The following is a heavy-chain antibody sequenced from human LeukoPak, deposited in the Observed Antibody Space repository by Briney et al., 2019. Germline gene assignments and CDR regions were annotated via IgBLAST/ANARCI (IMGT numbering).Heavy chain of an antibody. CDR1: GGTFSSYA. J-gene: IGHJ5*02. CDR3: ARDSLAYYYDSSGYYDT. D-gene: IGHD3-22*01. CDR2: IIPILGIA. Sequence: GASVKVSCKASGGTFSSYAISWVRQAPGQGLEWMGRIIPILGIANYAQKFQGRVTITADKSTSTAYVELSSLRSEDTAVYYCARDSLAYYYDSSGYYDTWGQGTLVTVSS. V-gene: IGHV1-69*04.